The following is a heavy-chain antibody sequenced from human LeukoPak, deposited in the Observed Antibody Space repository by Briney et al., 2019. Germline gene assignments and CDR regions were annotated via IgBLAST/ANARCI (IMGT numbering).Heavy chain of an antibody. J-gene: IGHJ6*03. CDR2: ISAYNGNT. CDR1: GYTFTGYY. Sequence: GASVKVSCKASGYTFTGYYLHWVRQAPGRGLEWMGWISAYNGNTNYAQKLQGRVTMTTDTSTSTAYMELRSLRSDDTAVYYCARGRGYSYYMDVWGKGTTVTVSS. CDR3: ARGRGYSYYMDV. V-gene: IGHV1-18*04.